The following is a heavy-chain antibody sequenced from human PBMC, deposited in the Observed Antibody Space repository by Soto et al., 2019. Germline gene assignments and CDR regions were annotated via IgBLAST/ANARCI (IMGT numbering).Heavy chain of an antibody. V-gene: IGHV6-1*01. CDR3: ARDLEDPVAVQAATYFRLYVMDV. J-gene: IGHJ6*02. CDR2: TYYRSRWFS. CDR1: GDSVSNNNAG. D-gene: IGHD2-2*01. Sequence: QVQLQQSGPGLVKPSQTLSLTCAISGDSVSNNNAGWTWLRQSPSRGLEWLGRTYYRSRWFSDYAVYVKSRITITPEPSKYQLSLQLDSVAPDDTAIYFCARDLEDPVAVQAATYFRLYVMDVWGQGTT.